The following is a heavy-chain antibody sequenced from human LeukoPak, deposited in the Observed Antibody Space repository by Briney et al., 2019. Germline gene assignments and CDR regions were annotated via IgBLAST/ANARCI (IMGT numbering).Heavy chain of an antibody. CDR2: ISSSSSYI. D-gene: IGHD6-13*01. J-gene: IGHJ4*02. Sequence: GGSLRLSCAASGFTFSDYYMSWIRQAPGKGLEWVSSISSSSSYIYYADSVKGRFTISRHNAKNSLYLQMNSLRAEDTAVYYCARISSSWHYFDYWGQGTLVTVSS. CDR1: GFTFSDYY. CDR3: ARISSSWHYFDY. V-gene: IGHV3-11*06.